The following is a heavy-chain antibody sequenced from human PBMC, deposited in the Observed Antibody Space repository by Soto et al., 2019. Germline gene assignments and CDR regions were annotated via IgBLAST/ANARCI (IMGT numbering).Heavy chain of an antibody. CDR1: GGSIISSNW. CDR2: IYHSGST. Sequence: PSDSLSLTCAVSGGSIISSNWWSWVRQPPGKGLEWIGEIYHSGSTNYNPSLKSRVTISVDKSKNQFSLKLSSVTAADTAVYYCARANGNLPRIGYWGQGTLVTVSS. J-gene: IGHJ4*02. D-gene: IGHD2-8*01. CDR3: ARANGNLPRIGY. V-gene: IGHV4-4*02.